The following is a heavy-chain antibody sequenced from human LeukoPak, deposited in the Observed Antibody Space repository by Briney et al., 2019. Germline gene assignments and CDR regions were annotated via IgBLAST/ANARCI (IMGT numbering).Heavy chain of an antibody. V-gene: IGHV4-39*07. D-gene: IGHD3-10*01. CDR3: ARDRRYYYGSGSYRTWFDP. Sequence: PSETLSLTCTVSGGSISSNSYYWGWIRQPPGKGLEWIGSIHYGGSTNYNPSLKSRVTISVDTSKNQFSLKLSSVTAADTAVYYCARDRRYYYGSGSYRTWFDPWGQGTLVTVSS. CDR1: GGSISSNSYY. CDR2: IHYGGST. J-gene: IGHJ5*02.